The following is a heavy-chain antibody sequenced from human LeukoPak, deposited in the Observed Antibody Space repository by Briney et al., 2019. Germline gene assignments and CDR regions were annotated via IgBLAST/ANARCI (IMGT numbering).Heavy chain of an antibody. V-gene: IGHV4-39*01. CDR2: IYYSGST. J-gene: IGHJ4*02. D-gene: IGHD5-12*01. Sequence: SHTLSLTCTVSGASISSSSYYSGWLRQPPGKGLEWIGSIYYSGSTYYHPSLKSRVTISVDTSKNQFSLKLSSVTAADTAVYYCARHGYSGYSYYFDYWGQGTLVTVSS. CDR1: GASISSSSYY. CDR3: ARHGYSGYSYYFDY.